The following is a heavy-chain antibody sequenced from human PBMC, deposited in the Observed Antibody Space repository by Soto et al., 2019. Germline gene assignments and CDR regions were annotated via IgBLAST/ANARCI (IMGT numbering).Heavy chain of an antibody. D-gene: IGHD6-13*01. Sequence: SVKVSCKASGYTFTSYYMHWVRQAPGQGLEWMGITNPSGGSTSYAQKFQGRVTMTSDTSTSTVYMELSSLTSEDTAVYYCARGLWYSSSWDTPYYWGQGTLVTVSS. V-gene: IGHV1-46*03. J-gene: IGHJ4*02. CDR1: GYTFTSYY. CDR3: ARGLWYSSSWDTPYY. CDR2: TNPSGGST.